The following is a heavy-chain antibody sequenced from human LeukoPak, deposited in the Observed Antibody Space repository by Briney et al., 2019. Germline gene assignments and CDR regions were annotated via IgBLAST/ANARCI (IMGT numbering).Heavy chain of an antibody. J-gene: IGHJ6*03. CDR3: ATGGLSINDYYYYMDV. CDR2: FDPEDGET. D-gene: IGHD2-21*01. CDR1: GYTLTELS. V-gene: IGHV1-24*01. Sequence: ASVTVSCKVSGYTLTELSMHWVRQAPGKGLEWMGGFDPEDGETIYAQKFQGRVTMTEDTSTDTAYMELSSLRSEDTAVYYCATGGLSINDYYYYMDVWGKGTTVTVSS.